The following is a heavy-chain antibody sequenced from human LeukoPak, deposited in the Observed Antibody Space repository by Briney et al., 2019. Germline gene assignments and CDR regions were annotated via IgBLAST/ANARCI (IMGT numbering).Heavy chain of an antibody. V-gene: IGHV5-51*01. CDR2: IYPGDSDT. CDR3: ARLSLVHFDY. J-gene: IGHJ4*02. Sequence: GDSLKISCMGSGYHFTNYWIGWVRQMPGKGLEWMGIIYPGDSDTRYSPSFQGQVTISVDKSIKTAYLQWSSLKASDTAMYYCARLSLVHFDYWAQGTLVTVSP. CDR1: GYHFTNYW. D-gene: IGHD3-10*01.